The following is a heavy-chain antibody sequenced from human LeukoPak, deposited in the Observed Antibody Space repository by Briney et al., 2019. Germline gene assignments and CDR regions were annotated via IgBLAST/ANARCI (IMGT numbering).Heavy chain of an antibody. Sequence: SETLSLTCAVYGGSFSGYYWSWIRQPPGKGLEWIGEINHSGSTNYDPSLKSRVTISVDTSKNQFSLKLSSVTAADTAVYYCARVRATGAFDIWGQGTMVTVSS. CDR2: INHSGST. J-gene: IGHJ3*02. CDR3: ARVRATGAFDI. V-gene: IGHV4-34*01. CDR1: GGSFSGYY.